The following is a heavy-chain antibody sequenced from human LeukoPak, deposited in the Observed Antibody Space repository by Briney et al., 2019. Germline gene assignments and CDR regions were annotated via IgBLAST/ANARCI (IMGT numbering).Heavy chain of an antibody. CDR3: ARERGYSYGRSFDY. V-gene: IGHV3-20*04. CDR2: INWNGGST. CDR1: GFTFSDYY. J-gene: IGHJ4*02. Sequence: GGSLRLSCAASGFTFSDYYMSWTRQAPGKGLEWVSGINWNGGSTGYADSVKGRFTISRDNAKNSLYLQMNSLRAEDTALYYCARERGYSYGRSFDYWGQGTLVTVSS. D-gene: IGHD5-18*01.